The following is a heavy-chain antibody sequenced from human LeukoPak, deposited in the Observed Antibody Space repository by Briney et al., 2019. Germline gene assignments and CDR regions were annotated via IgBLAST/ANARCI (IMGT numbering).Heavy chain of an antibody. CDR1: GFTFSNYA. CDR2: ISGSDGST. D-gene: IGHD3-10*01. CDR3: AKGQGSGSWLVDV. V-gene: IGHV3-23*01. Sequence: PGGFLRLSCAASGFTFSNYAMNWVRQVPGKGLEWVSGISGSDGSTYYADSVKGRFTISRDNSKNTLDLQMNSLRAEDTAVYYCAKGQGSGSWLVDVWGKGTTVTVSS. J-gene: IGHJ6*04.